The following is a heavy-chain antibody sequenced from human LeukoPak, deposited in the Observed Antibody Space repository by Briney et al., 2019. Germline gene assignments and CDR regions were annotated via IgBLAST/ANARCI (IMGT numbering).Heavy chain of an antibody. Sequence: ASVKVSCKASGYTFTSYGISGVRQAPGQGLEWMGCISAYNGNTNYAQKLQGRVTMTTDTSTSTAYMELRSLRSDDTAVYYCARVGYYYDSQWGADYWGQGTLVTVSS. CDR1: GYTFTSYG. J-gene: IGHJ4*02. D-gene: IGHD3-22*01. CDR3: ARVGYYYDSQWGADY. CDR2: ISAYNGNT. V-gene: IGHV1-18*01.